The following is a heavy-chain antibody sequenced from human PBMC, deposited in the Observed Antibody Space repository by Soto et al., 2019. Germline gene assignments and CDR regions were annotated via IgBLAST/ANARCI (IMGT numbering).Heavy chain of an antibody. CDR2: INAGNGNT. D-gene: IGHD6-19*01. CDR3: ARDFKYSSGWYPSVER. CDR1: GYTFTSYA. Sequence: ASVKVSCKASGYTFTSYAMHWVRQAPGQRLEWMGWINAGNGNTKYSQEFQGRVTITRDTSASTAYMELSSLRSEDTAVYYCARDFKYSSGWYPSVERWGQGTLVTVSS. V-gene: IGHV1-3*01. J-gene: IGHJ4*02.